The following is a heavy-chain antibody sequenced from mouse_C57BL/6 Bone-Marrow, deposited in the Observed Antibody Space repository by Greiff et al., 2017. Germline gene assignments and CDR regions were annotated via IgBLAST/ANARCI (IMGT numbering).Heavy chain of an antibody. CDR2: INPSSGYT. CDR1: GYTFTSYT. D-gene: IGHD1-1*01. CDR3: ALYGIGGAY. Sequence: QVQLKESGAELARPGASVKMSCKASGYTFTSYTMHWVKQRPGQGLEWIGYINPSSGYTKYNQKFKDKATLTADKSSSTAYMQLSSLTSEDSAVYYCALYGIGGAYWGQGTLVTVSA. V-gene: IGHV1-4*01. J-gene: IGHJ3*01.